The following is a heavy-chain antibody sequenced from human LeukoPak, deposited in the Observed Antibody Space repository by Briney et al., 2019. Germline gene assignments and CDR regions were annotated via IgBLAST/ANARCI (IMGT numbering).Heavy chain of an antibody. CDR2: VYYSGST. D-gene: IGHD6-13*01. V-gene: IGHV4-39*01. J-gene: IGHJ5*02. CDR1: GGSISSSSYY. Sequence: PSETLSLTCTVSGGSISSSSYYWGWIRQPPGKGLEWIGSVYYSGSTYYNPSLKSRVTISVDTSKNQFSLKLSSVTAADTAVYYCARHRYSSSWYGPNCFDPWGQGTLVTVSS. CDR3: ARHRYSSSWYGPNCFDP.